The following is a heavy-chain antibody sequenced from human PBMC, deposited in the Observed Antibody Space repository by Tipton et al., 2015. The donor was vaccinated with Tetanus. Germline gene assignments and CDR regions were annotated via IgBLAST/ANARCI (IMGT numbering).Heavy chain of an antibody. V-gene: IGHV3-7*01. Sequence: VQLVQSGGGVVQPGRSLRLSCAASRFTFSSYGMHWVRQAPGKGLEWVANINQDGSAEFYVDSVKGRFTISRDNSKNSLSLQMNSLRADDTAVYYCVRRWFGTQYYFGMDVWGQGTTVTVSS. J-gene: IGHJ6*02. CDR2: INQDGSAE. D-gene: IGHD2/OR15-2a*01. CDR3: VRRWFGTQYYFGMDV. CDR1: RFTFSSYG.